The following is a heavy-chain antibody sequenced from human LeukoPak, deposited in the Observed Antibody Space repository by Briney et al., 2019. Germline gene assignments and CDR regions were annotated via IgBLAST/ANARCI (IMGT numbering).Heavy chain of an antibody. CDR2: IYYSGST. V-gene: IGHV4-59*08. D-gene: IGHD3-22*01. CDR1: APSISSSY. J-gene: IGHJ3*02. CDR3: ASFGSGYRKDNAFDI. Sequence: KSSHTLSLTCTVSAPSISSSYGSWVSHPPGNGLGWSGYIYYSGSTNSNHSLKIRVTISVDTSKNQFYLKLSSVTAADAAVYYCASFGSGYRKDNAFDIWGQGTMVTVSS.